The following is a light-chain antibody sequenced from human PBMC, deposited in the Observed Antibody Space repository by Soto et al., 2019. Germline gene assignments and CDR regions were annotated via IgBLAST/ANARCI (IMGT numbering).Light chain of an antibody. CDR3: QQYGSSPWT. V-gene: IGKV3-20*01. CDR1: QSVSNRY. Sequence: EIVLTHSPATLSLSPGERATLYFRSSQSVSNRYFAWYQQKPGQAPRLLIYGASSRATGIPDRFSGSGSGTDFTLTISRLEPEDFAVYYCQQYGSSPWTFGQGTKVDIK. CDR2: GAS. J-gene: IGKJ1*01.